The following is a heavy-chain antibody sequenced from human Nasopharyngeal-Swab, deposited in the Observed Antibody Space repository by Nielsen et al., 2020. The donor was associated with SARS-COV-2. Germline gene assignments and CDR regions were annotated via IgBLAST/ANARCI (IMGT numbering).Heavy chain of an antibody. CDR3: AKDRDSGDDSGEYYHYYGMDV. V-gene: IGHV3-23*01. CDR1: GFIFKNYA. D-gene: IGHD5-12*01. J-gene: IGHJ6*02. Sequence: GGSLRLSCSASGFIFKNYAMNWFRQAPGRGLEWVSAISGADDSTKYADSVKGRFTISRDNSKNTLDLQMNSLRAEDTAMYYCAKDRDSGDDSGEYYHYYGMDVWGQGTSVTVS. CDR2: ISGADDST.